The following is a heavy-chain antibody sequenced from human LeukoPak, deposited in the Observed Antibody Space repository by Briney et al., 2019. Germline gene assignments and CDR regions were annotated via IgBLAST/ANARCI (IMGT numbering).Heavy chain of an antibody. J-gene: IGHJ5*02. CDR1: GGTFSSYA. D-gene: IGHD1-26*01. V-gene: IGHV1-69*13. CDR3: ARAIVGATIGSDNWFDP. CDR2: IIPIFGTA. Sequence: SVKVSCKASGGTFSSYAISWVRQAPGQGLEWMGGIIPIFGTANYAQKFQGRVTITADESTSTAYMELSSLRSEDTAVYYCARAIVGATIGSDNWFDPWGQGTLVTVSS.